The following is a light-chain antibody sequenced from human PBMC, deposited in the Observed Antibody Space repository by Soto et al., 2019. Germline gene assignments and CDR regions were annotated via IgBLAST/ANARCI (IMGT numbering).Light chain of an antibody. Sequence: EIVLTQSPDTLSLSPGERATLSCRASQSVSTFLTWYQQTPGQAPKLLIYDASNRATGIPARFSVSGSGTNLTLTISSLEPEDFAVYYCQHRSNGPPSLTFGGGTKVEIK. J-gene: IGKJ4*01. CDR2: DAS. CDR3: QHRSNGPPSLT. V-gene: IGKV3-11*01. CDR1: QSVSTF.